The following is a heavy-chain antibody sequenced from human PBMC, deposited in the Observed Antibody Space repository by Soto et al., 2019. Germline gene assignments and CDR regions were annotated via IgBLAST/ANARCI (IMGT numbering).Heavy chain of an antibody. CDR3: ATLVATIGGGGYYYYYMDV. CDR2: ISSSSSTI. D-gene: IGHD5-12*01. J-gene: IGHJ6*03. Sequence: GGSLRLSCAASGFTFSSYSMNWVRQAPGKGLEWVSYISSSSSTIYYADSVKGRFTISRDKAKNSLYLPMNSLRAEDTAVYYCATLVATIGGGGYYYYYMDVWGKGTTVTVSS. V-gene: IGHV3-48*01. CDR1: GFTFSSYS.